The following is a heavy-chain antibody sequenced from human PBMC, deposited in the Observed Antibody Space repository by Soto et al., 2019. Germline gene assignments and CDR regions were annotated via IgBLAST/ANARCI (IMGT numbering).Heavy chain of an antibody. CDR1: GFTFSSYS. V-gene: IGHV3-21*01. D-gene: IGHD5-18*01. CDR3: ASRRQLWFGDTDY. CDR2: ISSSSSYI. Sequence: GWSLRLSCAASGFTFSSYSMNWVRQAPLKGLEWVSSISSSSSYIYYAESVKGRFTISRDNAKNSLYLQMNSLRDEDTAVYDWASRRQLWFGDTDYWGQGTLVGVSS. J-gene: IGHJ4*02.